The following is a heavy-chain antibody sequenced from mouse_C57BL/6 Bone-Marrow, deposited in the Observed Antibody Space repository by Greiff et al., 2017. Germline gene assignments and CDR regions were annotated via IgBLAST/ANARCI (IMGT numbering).Heavy chain of an antibody. J-gene: IGHJ2*01. V-gene: IGHV1-55*01. CDR2: IYPGSGST. Sequence: QVQLQQPGAELVKPVASVKMSCKASGYTFTSYWITWVKQRPGQGLEWIGDIYPGSGSTNYNEKFKSKATLTVDTSSSTAYMQLSSLTSEDSAVYYCAGRTYYGSSRPLDDWGQGTTLTVSS. CDR1: GYTFTSYW. D-gene: IGHD1-1*01. CDR3: AGRTYYGSSRPLDD.